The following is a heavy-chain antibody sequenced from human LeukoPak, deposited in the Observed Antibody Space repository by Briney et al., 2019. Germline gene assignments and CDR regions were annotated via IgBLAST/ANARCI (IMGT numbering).Heavy chain of an antibody. CDR1: GYTFTCYY. Sequence: ASVKVSCKASGYTFTCYYMHWVRQAPGQGLEWMGWINPNSGGTNYAQKFQGRVTMTRDTSISTAYMELSRLRSDDTAVYYCARNQGALNDACDIWGEGTMVTVSS. V-gene: IGHV1-2*02. CDR2: INPNSGGT. CDR3: ARNQGALNDACDI. D-gene: IGHD1-26*01. J-gene: IGHJ3*02.